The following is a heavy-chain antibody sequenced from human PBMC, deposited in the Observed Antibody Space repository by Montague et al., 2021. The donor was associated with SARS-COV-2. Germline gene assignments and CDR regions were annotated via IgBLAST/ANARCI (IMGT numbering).Heavy chain of an antibody. CDR1: GFTFSSYT. V-gene: IGHV3-30*04. D-gene: IGHD5-18*01. Sequence: SLRLSCAASGFTFSSYTMHWVRQAPGKGLEWVAIISYDGSNTYYADSVKGRFTVSGDNSKRTLYLEMDSPRAEDTAVYYCAREGALVDTPMMAFDYWGQGTLVTVSS. J-gene: IGHJ4*02. CDR2: ISYDGSNT. CDR3: AREGALVDTPMMAFDY.